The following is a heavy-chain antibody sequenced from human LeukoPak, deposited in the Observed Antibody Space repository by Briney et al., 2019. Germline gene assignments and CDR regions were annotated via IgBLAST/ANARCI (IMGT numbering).Heavy chain of an antibody. CDR3: AADVAAYYYGSGSYSNFDY. Sequence: GTSVKVSCKASGFTFTSSAVQWVRQARGQRLEWIGWIVVGSGNTNYAQKFQERVTITRDMSTSTAYMELSSLRSEDTAVYYCAADVAAYYYGSGSYSNFDYWGQGTLVTVSS. V-gene: IGHV1-58*01. CDR2: IVVGSGNT. CDR1: GFTFTSSA. D-gene: IGHD3-10*01. J-gene: IGHJ4*02.